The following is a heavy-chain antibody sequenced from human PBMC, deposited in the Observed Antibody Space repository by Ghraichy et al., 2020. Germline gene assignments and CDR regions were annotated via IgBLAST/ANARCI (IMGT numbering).Heavy chain of an antibody. CDR1: GDSVSSNSAA. CDR3: ARDRIATEEYSSSWYSFLGGDWFDP. CDR2: TYYRSKWYN. D-gene: IGHD6-13*01. V-gene: IGHV6-1*01. J-gene: IGHJ5*02. Sequence: SQTRSLTCAISGDSVSSNSAAWNWIRQSPSRGLEWLGRTYYRSKWYNDYAVSVKSRITINPDTSKNQFSLQLNSVTPEDTAVYYCARDRIATEEYSSSWYSFLGGDWFDPWGQGTLVTVSS.